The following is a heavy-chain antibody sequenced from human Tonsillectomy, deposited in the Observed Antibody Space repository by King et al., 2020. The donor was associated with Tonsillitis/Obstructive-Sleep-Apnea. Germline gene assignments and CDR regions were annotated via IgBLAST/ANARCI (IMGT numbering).Heavy chain of an antibody. V-gene: IGHV3-11*01. J-gene: IGHJ6*03. D-gene: IGHD3-10*01. Sequence: VQLVESGGGLVKPGGSLRLSCAASGFTFSDYYMSWIRLAPGKGLEWVSYISSSGSTIYYADSVKGRFTISRDNAKNSLYLQMNSLRAEDTAVYYCARDGYYYGSGSYYPEYYYYYMDVWGKGTTVTVSS. CDR1: GFTFSDYY. CDR3: ARDGYYYGSGSYYPEYYYYYMDV. CDR2: ISSSGSTI.